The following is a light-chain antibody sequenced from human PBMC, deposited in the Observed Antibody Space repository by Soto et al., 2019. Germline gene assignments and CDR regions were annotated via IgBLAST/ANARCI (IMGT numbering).Light chain of an antibody. Sequence: NFMLTQPHSVSESPGKTVIISCTRSSGSIASNYVQWYQQRPGSSPTTVIYEDNQRPSGVPDRFSGSIDSSSNSASLTISGLDTEDEADYFCQSYDATNQVFGGGTQLTVL. CDR1: SGSIASNY. CDR2: EDN. CDR3: QSYDATNQV. J-gene: IGLJ3*02. V-gene: IGLV6-57*01.